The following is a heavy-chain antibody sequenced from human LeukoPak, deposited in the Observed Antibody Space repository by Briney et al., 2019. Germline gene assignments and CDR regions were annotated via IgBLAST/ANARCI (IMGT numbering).Heavy chain of an antibody. J-gene: IGHJ5*02. V-gene: IGHV1-69*02. CDR1: GGTFSSYT. D-gene: IGHD1-26*01. Sequence: SVKVSCKASGGTFSSYTISWVRQAPGQGLEWMGRIIPILGIANYAQKFQGRDTITADKSTSTAYMELSSLRSEDTAVYYCARQATSIVGATTSWFDPWGQGTLVTVSS. CDR3: ARQATSIVGATTSWFDP. CDR2: IIPILGIA.